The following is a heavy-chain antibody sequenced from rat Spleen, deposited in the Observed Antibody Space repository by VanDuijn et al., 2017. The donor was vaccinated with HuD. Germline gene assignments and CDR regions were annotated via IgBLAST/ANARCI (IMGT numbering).Heavy chain of an antibody. V-gene: IGHV5-22*01. D-gene: IGHD1-11*01. CDR3: ARHCYGGYSTHVMDA. CDR2: ISYEGSST. J-gene: IGHJ4*01. Sequence: EVQLVESGGGLVQPGRSMKLSCSASGFTFSDYGMAWVFQAPTKGLEWVASISYEGSSTYYGDSVKGRFTISRDNAKSTLYLQMNSLRSEDTATYYCARHCYGGYSTHVMDAWGQGASVTVSS. CDR1: GFTFSDYG.